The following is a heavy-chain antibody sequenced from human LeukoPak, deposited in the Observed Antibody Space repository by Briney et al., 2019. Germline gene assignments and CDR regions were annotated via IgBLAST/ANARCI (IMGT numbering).Heavy chain of an antibody. CDR2: INSDGGST. V-gene: IGHV3-74*01. D-gene: IGHD2-15*01. CDR1: GFTFSSYW. CDR3: VVEGYCSGGSCYSAYYYGMDV. Sequence: GGSLRLSCAASGFTFSSYWMHWVRQAPGKGLVWVSRINSDGGSTSYADSVKGRFTISRDNAKNTLYLQMNSLRAEDTAVYYCVVEGYCSGGSCYSAYYYGMDVWGQGTTVTVSS. J-gene: IGHJ6*02.